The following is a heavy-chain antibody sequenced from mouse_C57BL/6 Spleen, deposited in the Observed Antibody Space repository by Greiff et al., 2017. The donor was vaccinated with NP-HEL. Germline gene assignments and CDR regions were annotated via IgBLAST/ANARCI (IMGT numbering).Heavy chain of an antibody. CDR2: ISGGGGNT. CDR1: GFTFSSYT. Sequence: DVMLVESGGGLVKPGGSLKLSCAASGFTFSSYTMSWVRQTPEKRLEWVATISGGGGNTYYPDSVKGRFTISRDNAKNTLYLQMSSLRSEDTALYYCARQVYSNGYAMDYWGQGTSVTVSS. CDR3: ARQVYSNGYAMDY. D-gene: IGHD2-5*01. V-gene: IGHV5-9*01. J-gene: IGHJ4*01.